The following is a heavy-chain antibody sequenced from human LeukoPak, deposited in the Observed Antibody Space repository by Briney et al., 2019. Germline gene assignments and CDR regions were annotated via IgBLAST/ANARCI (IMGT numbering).Heavy chain of an antibody. CDR2: ISSGSTYI. Sequence: GGSLRLSCAASGFTFSSYSINWVRQAPGKGLEWVSSISSGSTYIYYADSVKGRFTISRDNAKNSLFLQMNSLRAEDMAVYYCARDPGGYSSGGELDVWGKGTTVTVSS. V-gene: IGHV3-21*01. D-gene: IGHD6-19*01. J-gene: IGHJ6*04. CDR1: GFTFSSYS. CDR3: ARDPGGYSSGGELDV.